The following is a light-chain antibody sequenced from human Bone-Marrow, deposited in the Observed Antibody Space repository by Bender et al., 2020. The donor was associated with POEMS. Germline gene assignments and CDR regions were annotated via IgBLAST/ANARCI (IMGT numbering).Light chain of an antibody. Sequence: QSALTQPASVSGSPGQSITISCTETTTSVSWYQQHPGKAPKLMIYDVAIRPSGVSNRFSGSQSGNTASLTISGLQAEDEADYYCSSYTSSSTWVFGGGTKLTVL. CDR1: TTS. CDR3: SSYTSSSTWV. J-gene: IGLJ3*02. V-gene: IGLV2-14*03. CDR2: DVA.